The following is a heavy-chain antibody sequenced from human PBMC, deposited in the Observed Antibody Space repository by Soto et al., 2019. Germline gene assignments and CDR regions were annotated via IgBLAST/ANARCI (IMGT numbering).Heavy chain of an antibody. CDR2: IYYSGST. V-gene: IGHV4-61*01. Sequence: SETLSLTCTVSGGSVNSGIYYWSWIRQPPGKGLEWIGYIYYSGSTNYNPSLKSRVTISVDTSKNQFSLKLSSVTAADTAVYYCARPYSGSYFDYWGQGNLVTVSS. D-gene: IGHD1-26*01. CDR1: GGSVNSGIYY. J-gene: IGHJ4*02. CDR3: ARPYSGSYFDY.